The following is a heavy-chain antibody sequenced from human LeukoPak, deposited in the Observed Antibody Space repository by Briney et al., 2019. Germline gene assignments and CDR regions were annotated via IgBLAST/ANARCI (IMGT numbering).Heavy chain of an antibody. V-gene: IGHV3-21*01. D-gene: IGHD3-10*01. CDR1: GFTFSNYN. J-gene: IGHJ6*03. CDR3: AKDGGVRGPDYYYYMDV. CDR2: ITSSSSYV. Sequence: GGSLRLSCEASGFTFSNYNMNWVRQAPGQRLEWVSSITSSSSYVFYADSVKGRFTISRDNAQNSLYLQMNSLRAEDTAVYYCAKDGGVRGPDYYYYMDVWGTGTTVTIYS.